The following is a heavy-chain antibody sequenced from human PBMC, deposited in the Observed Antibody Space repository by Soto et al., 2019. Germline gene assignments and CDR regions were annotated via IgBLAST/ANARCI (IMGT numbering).Heavy chain of an antibody. J-gene: IGHJ4*02. CDR2: IYYSGST. CDR1: GGSSSSYY. Sequence: QVQLQESGPGLVKPSETLSLTCTVSGGSSSSYYWSWIRQPPGKGLEWIGYIYYSGSTNYNPSLRSRVTISVDTSKNQFALKLSSVTAAATAVYYCARRYGYSFDYWGQGTLVTVSS. D-gene: IGHD1-20*01. CDR3: ARRYGYSFDY. V-gene: IGHV4-59*08.